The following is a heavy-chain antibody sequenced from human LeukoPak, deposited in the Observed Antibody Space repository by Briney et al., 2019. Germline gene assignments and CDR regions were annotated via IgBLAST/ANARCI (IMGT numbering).Heavy chain of an antibody. CDR3: ARHGGGGSTTLYYYYYMDV. CDR2: INHSGST. Sequence: SETLSLTCAVYGGSFSGYYWSWIRQPPGKGLEWIGEINHSGSTNYNPSLKSRVTISVDTSKNQFSLELSSVTAADTAVYSCARHGGGGSTTLYYYYYMDVWGKGTTVTISS. D-gene: IGHD2-2*01. CDR1: GGSFSGYY. J-gene: IGHJ6*03. V-gene: IGHV4-34*01.